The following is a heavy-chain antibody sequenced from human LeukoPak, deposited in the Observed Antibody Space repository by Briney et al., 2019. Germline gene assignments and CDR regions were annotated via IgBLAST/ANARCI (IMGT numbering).Heavy chain of an antibody. D-gene: IGHD6-25*01. CDR1: GGTFSSYA. V-gene: IGHV1-69*04. J-gene: IGHJ4*02. CDR2: IIPILGIA. Sequence: SVKVSCKASGGTFSSYAISWVRQAPGQGLEWMGRIIPILGIANYAQKFQGRVTITADESTSTAYMELSSLRSEDTAVYYCASFKQTAGAFDYWGQGTLVTVS. CDR3: ASFKQTAGAFDY.